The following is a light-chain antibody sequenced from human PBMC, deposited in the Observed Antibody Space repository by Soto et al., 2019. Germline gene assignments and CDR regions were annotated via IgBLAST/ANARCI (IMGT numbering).Light chain of an antibody. CDR3: QQYDSWPPSYT. CDR2: GAS. J-gene: IGKJ2*01. CDR1: QSVSTY. Sequence: DIVMTQSPATLSVSLGDRATLSCRASQSVSTYLAWYQQKPGQAPRLLIYGASTRATGIPARFSGSGSETDFTLTISSLQSEDFAVYYCQQYDSWPPSYTFGQGTKLEIK. V-gene: IGKV3-15*01.